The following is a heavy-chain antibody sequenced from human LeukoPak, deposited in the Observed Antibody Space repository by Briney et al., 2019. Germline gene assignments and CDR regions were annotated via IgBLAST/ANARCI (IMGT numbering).Heavy chain of an antibody. CDR1: GDSISSSSYY. D-gene: IGHD2-8*01. Sequence: PSETLSLTCTVSGDSISSSSYYWGWIRQPPGKGLEWIGSMYYSGSTYYNPSLKSRVTLSVDTSKNQFSLNLRSVTAADTAIYYCTRENGAFSPFGFWGQGTVVTVSS. J-gene: IGHJ4*02. V-gene: IGHV4-39*07. CDR3: TRENGAFSPFGF. CDR2: MYYSGST.